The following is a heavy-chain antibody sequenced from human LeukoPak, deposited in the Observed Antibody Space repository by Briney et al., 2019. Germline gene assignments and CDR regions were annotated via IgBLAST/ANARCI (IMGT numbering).Heavy chain of an antibody. D-gene: IGHD2-2*01. CDR2: IYYSGST. J-gene: IGHJ4*02. CDR1: GGSISSSSYY. CDR3: ARGSRGPRAFDS. V-gene: IGHV4-39*01. Sequence: SETLSLTCTVSGGSISSSSYYWGWIRQPPGKGLEWIGSIYYSGSTYYNPSLKSRVTISVDTSKNQFSLKLSSVTAADTAVYYCARGSRGPRAFDSWGQGNLVTVSS.